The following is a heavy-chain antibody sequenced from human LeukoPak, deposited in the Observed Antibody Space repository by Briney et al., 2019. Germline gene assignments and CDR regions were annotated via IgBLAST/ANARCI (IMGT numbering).Heavy chain of an antibody. V-gene: IGHV3-23*01. D-gene: IGHD3-22*01. CDR3: AKDANYYDSSGYFIPFDY. Sequence: PGGSRRLSCSASGFTFSRFAMTWVRQVPGRGLEWVSTISGNGHQTYYADSVKGRFSVSRDNSKNTLYLQMDSLRADDSALYYCAKDANYYDSSGYFIPFDYWGQGTLVTVSS. J-gene: IGHJ4*02. CDR1: GFTFSRFA. CDR2: ISGNGHQT.